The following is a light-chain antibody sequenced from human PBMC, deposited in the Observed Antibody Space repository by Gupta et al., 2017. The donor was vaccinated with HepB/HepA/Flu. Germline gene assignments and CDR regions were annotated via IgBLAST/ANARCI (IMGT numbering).Light chain of an antibody. CDR2: DVS. CDR1: SSDVGGYNY. Sequence: QSALTQPASVSGSPGQSITISCTGTSSDVGGYNYVSWYQQHPGKVPKVMIYDVSNRPSGISIRFSGSKSGNTASLTISGRQAEDEADYYCSSLTSSNTVIFGGGTKLTVL. CDR3: SSLTSSNTVI. J-gene: IGLJ2*01. V-gene: IGLV2-14*01.